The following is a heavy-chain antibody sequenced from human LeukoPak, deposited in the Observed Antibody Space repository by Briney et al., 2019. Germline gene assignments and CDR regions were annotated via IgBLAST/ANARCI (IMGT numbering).Heavy chain of an antibody. V-gene: IGHV4-34*01. D-gene: IGHD1-26*01. Sequence: SETLSLTCAVYGGSFSGYYWSWIRQPPGKGLEWIGEINHSGSTNYNPSLKSRVTISVDTSKNQFSLKLSSVTAADTAVYYCARGRGGSSVYYYYYYYMDVWGKGTTITISS. J-gene: IGHJ6*03. CDR2: INHSGST. CDR3: ARGRGGSSVYYYYYYYMDV. CDR1: GGSFSGYY.